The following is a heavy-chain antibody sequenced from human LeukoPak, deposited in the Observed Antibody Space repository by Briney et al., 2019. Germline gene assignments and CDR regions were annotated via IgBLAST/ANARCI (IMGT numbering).Heavy chain of an antibody. V-gene: IGHV4-59*01. CDR1: GGSISSYY. CDR2: IYYSGST. J-gene: IGHJ4*02. D-gene: IGHD5-18*01. Sequence: SETLSLTCTVSGGSISSYYWSWIRQPPGKGLEWIGYIYYSGSTNYNPSLKSRVTISVDTSENQFSLKLSSVTAADTAVYYCARTGTGGYSYGYYFDYWGQGTLVTVSS. CDR3: ARTGTGGYSYGYYFDY.